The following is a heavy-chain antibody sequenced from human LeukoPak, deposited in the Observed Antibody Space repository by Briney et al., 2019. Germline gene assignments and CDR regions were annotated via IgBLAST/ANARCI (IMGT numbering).Heavy chain of an antibody. CDR3: ARAPMIVVVFPPRLDY. Sequence: ASVKVSCKTSGYTFTGCYMHWVRQAPGQGLEWMGWINPNTGGTNYAQKFQGRVTMTSDTSISTAYMELSSLRSDDTAVYYCARAPMIVVVFPPRLDYWGQGTLVTVSS. CDR1: GYTFTGCY. D-gene: IGHD3-22*01. V-gene: IGHV1-2*02. CDR2: INPNTGGT. J-gene: IGHJ4*02.